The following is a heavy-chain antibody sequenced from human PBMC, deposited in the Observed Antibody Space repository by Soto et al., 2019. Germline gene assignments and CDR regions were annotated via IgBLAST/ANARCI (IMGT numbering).Heavy chain of an antibody. CDR3: ASAIRYFDWAFDS. CDR2: ISYDGSDK. D-gene: IGHD3-9*01. J-gene: IGHJ4*02. CDR1: GLTLSRFT. V-gene: IGHV3-30-3*01. Sequence: QVQLVESGGGVVQPGRSLRLSCAASGLTLSRFTMHWVRQAPGKGLEWVAIISYDGSDKDYADSVKGRFTISRDNYKTTLYLEMTSLRVEDAAIYYCASAIRYFDWAFDSWGQGTLVTVSS.